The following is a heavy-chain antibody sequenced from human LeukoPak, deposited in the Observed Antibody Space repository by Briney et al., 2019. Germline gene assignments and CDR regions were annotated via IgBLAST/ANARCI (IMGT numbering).Heavy chain of an antibody. D-gene: IGHD5-24*01. CDR2: ISANLINT. J-gene: IGHJ4*02. Sequence: GGSLRLSCAASGFTFSSYSTTWVGLAPGKGLKWVSTISANLINTYYADSVKGRFAISRDNSKNTMYLQMNSLTADDTAIYYCAKDDLQFGPPRSVYWGQGALVTVSS. CDR1: GFTFSSYS. CDR3: AKDDLQFGPPRSVY. V-gene: IGHV3-23*01.